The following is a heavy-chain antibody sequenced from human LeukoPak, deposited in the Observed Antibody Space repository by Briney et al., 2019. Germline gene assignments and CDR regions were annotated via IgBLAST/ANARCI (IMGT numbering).Heavy chain of an antibody. CDR1: GGSISSYY. CDR3: ARVTASFGGSYFIDY. D-gene: IGHD1-26*01. J-gene: IGHJ4*02. Sequence: SETLSLTCTVSGGSISSYYWSWIRQPPGKGLEWFGYIYYSGSTNYNPSLKSRVTISVDTSKNQFSLKLSSVTAADTAVYYCARVTASFGGSYFIDYWGQGTLVTVSS. CDR2: IYYSGST. V-gene: IGHV4-59*01.